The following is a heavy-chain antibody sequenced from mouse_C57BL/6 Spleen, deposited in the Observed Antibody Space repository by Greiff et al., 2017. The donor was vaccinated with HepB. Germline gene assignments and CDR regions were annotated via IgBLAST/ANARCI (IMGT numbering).Heavy chain of an antibody. CDR1: GYTFTDYE. V-gene: IGHV1-15*01. D-gene: IGHD1-1*01. Sequence: QVQLQQSGAELVRPGASVTLSCTASGYTFTDYEMHWVKQTPVHGLEWIGAIDPETGGTAYNQKFKGKAILTADKSSSTAYMELRSLTSEDSAVYYCTRSDYYYGSSPWYFDVWGTGTTVTVSS. J-gene: IGHJ1*03. CDR2: IDPETGGT. CDR3: TRSDYYYGSSPWYFDV.